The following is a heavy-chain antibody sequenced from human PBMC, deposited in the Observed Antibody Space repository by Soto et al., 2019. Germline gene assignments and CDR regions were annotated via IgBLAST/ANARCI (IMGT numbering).Heavy chain of an antibody. J-gene: IGHJ4*02. D-gene: IGHD3-9*01. CDR1: GYSFTSYG. Sequence: ALVKVSCTASGYSFTSYGISWVRQAPGQGLEWMGWISAYNGNTNYAQKLQGRVTMTTDTSTSTAYMELRSLRSDDTAVYYCARDLILTGYYPPMELDYWGQGTLVTVSS. CDR3: ARDLILTGYYPPMELDY. V-gene: IGHV1-18*01. CDR2: ISAYNGNT.